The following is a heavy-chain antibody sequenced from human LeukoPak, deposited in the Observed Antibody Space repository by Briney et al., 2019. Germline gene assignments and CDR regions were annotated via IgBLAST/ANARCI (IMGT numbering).Heavy chain of an antibody. CDR2: INHSGST. CDR1: GGSFSGYY. V-gene: IGHV4-34*01. D-gene: IGHD5-18*01. CDR3: ARKVGYSYGYFRNWFDP. Sequence: SETLSLTCAVYGGSFSGYYWSWIRQPPGKGLEWIGEINHSGSTNYNPSLKSRVTISVDTSKNQFSLKLSSVTAADTAVYYCARKVGYSYGYFRNWFDPCGQGTLVTVSS. J-gene: IGHJ5*02.